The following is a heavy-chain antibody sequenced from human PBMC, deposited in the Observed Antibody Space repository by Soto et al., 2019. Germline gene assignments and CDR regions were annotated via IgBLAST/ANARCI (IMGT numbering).Heavy chain of an antibody. D-gene: IGHD1-1*01. J-gene: IGHJ5*02. Sequence: SETLSLTCTVSGASISGFYWSWIRKSAGRGLEWIGRIYATGTTDYNPSLKSRVMMSVDTSKKQFSLKLRSVTAADTAVYYCVRDGTKTLRDWFDPWGQG. V-gene: IGHV4-4*07. CDR3: VRDGTKTLRDWFDP. CDR2: IYATGTT. CDR1: GASISGFY.